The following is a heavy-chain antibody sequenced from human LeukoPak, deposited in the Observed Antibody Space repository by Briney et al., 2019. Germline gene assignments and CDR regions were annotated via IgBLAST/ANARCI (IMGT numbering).Heavy chain of an antibody. J-gene: IGHJ6*03. CDR3: AYTVEELVYYYYYMDV. Sequence: ESGPTLVKPTQTLTLTCTFSGFSLSTSGVGVGWIRQPPGKALEWLALIYWNDDKRYSPSLKSRLTITKDTSKNQVVLTMTNMDPVDTATYYCAYTVEELVYYYYYMDVWGKGTTVTVSS. D-gene: IGHD6-6*01. V-gene: IGHV2-5*01. CDR1: GFSLSTSGVG. CDR2: IYWNDDK.